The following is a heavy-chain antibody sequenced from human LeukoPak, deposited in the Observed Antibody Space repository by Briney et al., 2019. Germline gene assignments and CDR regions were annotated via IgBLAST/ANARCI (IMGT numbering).Heavy chain of an antibody. D-gene: IGHD2-2*01. CDR3: ARLFKVVPAAIHT. CDR2: IYSGGST. CDR1: GFTVSSNY. J-gene: IGHJ5*02. Sequence: GGSLRLSCAASGFTVSSNYMSWVRQAPGKGLEWVSVIYSGGSTYYADSAKGRFTISIDNSKNTLYLQMNSLRAEDTAVYYCARLFKVVPAAIHTWGQGTLVTVSS. V-gene: IGHV3-53*01.